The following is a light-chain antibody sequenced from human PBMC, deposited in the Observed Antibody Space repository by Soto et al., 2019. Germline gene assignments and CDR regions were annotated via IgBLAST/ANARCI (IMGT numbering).Light chain of an antibody. V-gene: IGKV3D-15*01. CDR1: ENVGTN. J-gene: IGKJ4*01. CDR3: QQYNNWGLS. CDR2: GSS. Sequence: EIVLTHSPATLSVSPGDEVTLSCRASENVGTNLAWYQQKPGQAPRLLIYGSSTRATGIPATFSGSGSGTEFTLTISSLQSEESAIYYCQQYNNWGLSFGGGTKVDIK.